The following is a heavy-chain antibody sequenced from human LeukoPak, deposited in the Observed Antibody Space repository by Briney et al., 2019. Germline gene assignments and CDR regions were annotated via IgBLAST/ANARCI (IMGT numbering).Heavy chain of an antibody. CDR3: AREDWRNGTVWGAFDI. D-gene: IGHD3-16*01. Sequence: GGSLRLSCAASGFTFSSYSMNWVRQAPGKGLEWVSSISSSSSYIYYADSVKGRFTISRDNAKNSLYLQMNSLRAEDTAVYYCAREDWRNGTVWGAFDIWGQGTMVTVSS. CDR2: ISSSSSYI. J-gene: IGHJ3*02. CDR1: GFTFSSYS. V-gene: IGHV3-21*01.